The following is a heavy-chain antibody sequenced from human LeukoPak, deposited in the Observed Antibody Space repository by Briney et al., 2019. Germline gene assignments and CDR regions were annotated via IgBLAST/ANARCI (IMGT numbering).Heavy chain of an antibody. V-gene: IGHV4-61*02. D-gene: IGHD5-18*01. CDR2: IYTSGST. Sequence: SETLSLTCTVPGGSISSGSYYWSWIRQPAGKGLEWIGRIYTSGSTNYNPSLKSRVTISVDTSKNQFSLKLSSVTAADTAVYYCARDGIRRGYSYVPGYWGQGTLVTVSS. CDR1: GGSISSGSYY. J-gene: IGHJ4*02. CDR3: ARDGIRRGYSYVPGY.